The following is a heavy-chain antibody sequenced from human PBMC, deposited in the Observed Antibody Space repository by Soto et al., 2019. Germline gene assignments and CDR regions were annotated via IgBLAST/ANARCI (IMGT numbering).Heavy chain of an antibody. CDR2: IYYSGST. J-gene: IGHJ6*02. D-gene: IGHD3-22*01. Sequence: ASETLSLTCTVSGGSISSYYWSWIRQPPGKGLEWIGYIYYSGSTNYNPSLKSRVTISVDTSKNQFSLKLSSVTAADTAVYYCARDWGYDSSGYPYYYYGMDVWGQGTTVTVSS. CDR1: GGSISSYY. CDR3: ARDWGYDSSGYPYYYYGMDV. V-gene: IGHV4-59*01.